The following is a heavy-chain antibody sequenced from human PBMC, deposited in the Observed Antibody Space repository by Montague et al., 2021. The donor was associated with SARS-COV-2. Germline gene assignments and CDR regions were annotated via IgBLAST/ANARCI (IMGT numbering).Heavy chain of an antibody. D-gene: IGHD2-21*02. V-gene: IGHV4-39*02. Sequence: SETLSLTCTVSGGSIASTTNYWGWIRQPPGTGLEWIGTIDYSGNTLYNPSLNSRVTISVDTSRNHFSLRLSSVNAADTAVYFCARRPVCGAGCYSGYFDFWGQGTLVTVSS. CDR1: GGSIASTTNY. CDR3: ARRPVCGAGCYSGYFDF. J-gene: IGHJ4*02. CDR2: IDYSGNT.